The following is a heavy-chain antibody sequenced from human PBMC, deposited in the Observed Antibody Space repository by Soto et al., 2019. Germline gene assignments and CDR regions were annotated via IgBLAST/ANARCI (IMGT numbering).Heavy chain of an antibody. Sequence: QITLKESGPTLVKPTQTLTLTCTFSGFSLSTSGVGVGWFRQPPGKALEWLALIYWDDDRRYSPSLKSRLTLTNATSKNQVVLTMTNMDPVDTATYYCAHRGSGGWYGRPREIFDYWGQGTLVTVSS. D-gene: IGHD6-19*01. V-gene: IGHV2-5*02. CDR3: AHRGSGGWYGRPREIFDY. J-gene: IGHJ4*02. CDR2: IYWDDDR. CDR1: GFSLSTSGVG.